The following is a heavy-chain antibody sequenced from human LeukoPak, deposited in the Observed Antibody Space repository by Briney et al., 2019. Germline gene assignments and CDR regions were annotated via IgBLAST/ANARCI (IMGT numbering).Heavy chain of an antibody. V-gene: IGHV4-59*01. CDR2: IYYTGSINST. CDR3: ARSKTYYDFWSGKKDAENWFDP. D-gene: IGHD3-3*01. J-gene: IGHJ5*02. CDR1: GGSISSYY. Sequence: SETLSLTCTVSGGSISSYYWSWIRQPPGKGLEWIGYIYYTGSINSTNYNPSLKSRVTISVDTSKNQFSLKLSSVTAADTAVYYCARSKTYYDFWSGKKDAENWFDPWGQGTLVTVSS.